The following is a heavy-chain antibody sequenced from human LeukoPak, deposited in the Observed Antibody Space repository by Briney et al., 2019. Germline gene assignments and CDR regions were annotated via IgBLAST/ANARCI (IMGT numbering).Heavy chain of an antibody. D-gene: IGHD2-2*01. Sequence: GGSLRLSCAASGFTFSSYAMSWVRQAPGKGLEWVSAISGSGGSTYYADSVKGRFTISRDNSKNTLYLQMNSLRAEDTAVYYCAKSAVGVPAAMSRIWFDPWGQGTLVTVSS. CDR3: AKSAVGVPAAMSRIWFDP. J-gene: IGHJ5*02. CDR2: ISGSGGST. CDR1: GFTFSSYA. V-gene: IGHV3-23*01.